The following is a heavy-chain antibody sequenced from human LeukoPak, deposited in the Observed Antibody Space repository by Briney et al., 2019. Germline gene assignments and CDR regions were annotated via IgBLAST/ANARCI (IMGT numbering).Heavy chain of an antibody. D-gene: IGHD6-19*01. J-gene: IGHJ5*02. Sequence: GASVKVSCKASGYIFTSYDINWVRQATGQGLEWMGWMNPNSGNTGYAQKFQGRVTITRNTSINTAYMELSSLTSEDTAVYYCARMTVSGRDNWFDPWGQGTLVTVSS. V-gene: IGHV1-8*01. CDR2: MNPNSGNT. CDR3: ARMTVSGRDNWFDP. CDR1: GYIFTSYD.